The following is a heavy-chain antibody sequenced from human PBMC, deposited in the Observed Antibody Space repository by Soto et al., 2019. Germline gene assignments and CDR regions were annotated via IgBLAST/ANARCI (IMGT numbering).Heavy chain of an antibody. CDR3: ARDGNGSGSYYLRPTYYYMDV. CDR1: GYTFTSYY. J-gene: IGHJ6*03. D-gene: IGHD3-10*01. Sequence: ASVKVSCKASGYTFTSYYMHWVRQAPGQGLEWMGIINPSGGSTSYAQKFQGRFTMTRDTSTSTVYMELSSLRSEDTAVYYCARDGNGSGSYYLRPTYYYMDVWGKGTTVTVSS. V-gene: IGHV1-46*03. CDR2: INPSGGST.